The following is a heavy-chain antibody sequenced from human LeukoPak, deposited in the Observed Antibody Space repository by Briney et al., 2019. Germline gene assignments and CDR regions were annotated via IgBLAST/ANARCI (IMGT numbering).Heavy chain of an antibody. Sequence: GGSLRLSCAASGFTFSSYSMNWVRQAPGKGLELVSSISSSSSYIYYADSVKGRFTISRDNAKNSLYLQMNSLRAEDTAVYYCAKAGYSSGWSVWGQGTLVTVSS. J-gene: IGHJ4*02. D-gene: IGHD6-19*01. CDR3: AKAGYSSGWSV. CDR2: ISSSSSYI. CDR1: GFTFSSYS. V-gene: IGHV3-21*01.